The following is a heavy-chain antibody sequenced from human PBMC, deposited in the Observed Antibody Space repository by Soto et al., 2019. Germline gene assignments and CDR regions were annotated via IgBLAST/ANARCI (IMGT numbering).Heavy chain of an antibody. D-gene: IGHD3-16*01. J-gene: IGHJ6*02. CDR3: ARAYRNLGELFMPVGV. CDR2: ISSSSSYI. Sequence: GGSLRLSCAASGFTFSSYSMNWVRQAPGKGLEWVSSISSSSSYIYYADSVKGRFTISRDNAKNSLYLQMNSLRAEDTAVYYCARAYRNLGELFMPVGVWGQGTTVTVSS. CDR1: GFTFSSYS. V-gene: IGHV3-21*01.